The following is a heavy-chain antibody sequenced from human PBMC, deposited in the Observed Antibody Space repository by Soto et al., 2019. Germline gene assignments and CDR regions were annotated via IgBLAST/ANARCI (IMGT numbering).Heavy chain of an antibody. J-gene: IGHJ3*02. V-gene: IGHV1-69*01. CDR3: ARVPNKYYYDSSGYRNDAFDI. CDR2: IIPIFGTA. D-gene: IGHD3-22*01. CDR1: GGTFSSYA. Sequence: QVQLVQSGAEVKKPGSSVEVSCKASGGTFSSYAISWVRQAPGQGLEWMGGIIPIFGTANYAQKFQGRVTITADESTSKAYMELSSLRSEYTAVYYCARVPNKYYYDSSGYRNDAFDIWGQGTMVTVSS.